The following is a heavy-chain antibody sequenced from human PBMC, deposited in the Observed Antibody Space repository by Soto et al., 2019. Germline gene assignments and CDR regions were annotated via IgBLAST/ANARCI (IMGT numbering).Heavy chain of an antibody. J-gene: IGHJ4*02. V-gene: IGHV5-10-1*01. CDR2: IDPSDSQS. CDR3: ARKIYYSATGTNFQYYFAS. Sequence: PGESMKPSCKGSGYSFAGYWITCVRQKPWKGLEWMVRIDPSDSQSYYSPSFRGHVNIAATKSITSVFLQWSSLGASDTDMYYCARKIYYSATGTNFQYYFASWGQGTTVTVSS. CDR1: GYSFAGYW. D-gene: IGHD2-8*01.